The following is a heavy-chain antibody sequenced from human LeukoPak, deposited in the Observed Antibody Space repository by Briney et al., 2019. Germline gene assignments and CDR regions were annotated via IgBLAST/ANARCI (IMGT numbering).Heavy chain of an antibody. CDR2: INSDGRST. Sequence: GGSLRLSCVGSGFTFSSYCMHWVRQAPGKGLVWVSRINSDGRSTSYADSVKGRFSTSRDNAKNTLYLQMTGLRAEDTGLYCCTRVVAGRAGLMDVWGRGTTVTVSS. CDR3: TRVVAGRAGLMDV. CDR1: GFTFSSYC. J-gene: IGHJ6*02. V-gene: IGHV3-74*01. D-gene: IGHD2-21*01.